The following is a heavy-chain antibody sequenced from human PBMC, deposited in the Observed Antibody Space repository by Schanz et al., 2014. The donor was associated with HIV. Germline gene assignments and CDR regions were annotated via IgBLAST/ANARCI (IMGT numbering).Heavy chain of an antibody. CDR2: INHSGST. J-gene: IGHJ4*02. V-gene: IGHV4-34*01. Sequence: QVQLQQWGAGLLKPSETLSLTCAVYGGSFSGHYWSWIRQPPGKGLEWIAEINHSGSTNYNPSLKTRVTMSINTSKNQFSLKLNSVTAADTGVYYCASLHVEATGTTFGYWGQGTLVTVSS. CDR3: ASLHVEATGTTFGY. CDR1: GGSFSGHY. D-gene: IGHD3-9*01.